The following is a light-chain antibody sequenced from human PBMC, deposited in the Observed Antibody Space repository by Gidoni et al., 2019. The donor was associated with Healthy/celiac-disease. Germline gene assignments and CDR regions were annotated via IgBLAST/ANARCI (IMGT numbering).Light chain of an antibody. CDR1: QSSSSY. Sequence: DIQMTQSPSSLSASVGDRGTITCRASQSSSSYLNWYQHKPGKAPKLLIYAASSLESGVPSRFSGSGSGAEFTLTISSLQPEEFATYYCQQSDSTPPITFGPGTKVDIK. CDR2: AAS. J-gene: IGKJ3*01. CDR3: QQSDSTPPIT. V-gene: IGKV1-39*01.